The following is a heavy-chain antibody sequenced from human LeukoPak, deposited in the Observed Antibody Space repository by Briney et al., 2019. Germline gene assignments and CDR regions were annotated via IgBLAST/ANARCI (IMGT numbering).Heavy chain of an antibody. D-gene: IGHD1-26*01. J-gene: IGHJ4*02. CDR1: GFTFSSYA. CDR3: AKTDSGSYSKFDY. CDR2: ISYDGSNK. Sequence: GGSLRLSCAASGFTFSSYAMHWVRQAPGKGLEWVAVISYDGSNKYYADSVKGRFTISRDNSKNTLYLQMNSLRAEDTAVYYCAKTDSGSYSKFDYWGQGTLVTVSS. V-gene: IGHV3-30*04.